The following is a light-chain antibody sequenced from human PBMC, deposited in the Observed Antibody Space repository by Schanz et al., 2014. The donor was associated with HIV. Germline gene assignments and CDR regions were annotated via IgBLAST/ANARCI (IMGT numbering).Light chain of an antibody. V-gene: IGKV4-1*01. CDR1: QSVLYNSNNKNY. CDR2: WAS. CDR3: QHYGDSRGT. Sequence: DIVMTQSPDSLAVSLGVRATINCKSSQSVLYNSNNKNYLAWYQQKPGQPPKLLIYWASTRESGVPDRISGSGSGTDFTLTISRLEPEDFAVYYCQHYGDSRGTFGGGTKVDI. J-gene: IGKJ4*02.